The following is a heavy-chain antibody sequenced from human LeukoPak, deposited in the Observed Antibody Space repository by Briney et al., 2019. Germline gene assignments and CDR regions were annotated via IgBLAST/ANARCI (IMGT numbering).Heavy chain of an antibody. Sequence: SETLSLTCTVSGGSISSYYWSWIRQPAGKGLEWIGRIYTSGSTNYNPSLKSRVTMSVDTSKNQFSLKLSSVTAADTAVYYCARERRGYSYGHYYYYYMDVWGKGTTVTISS. J-gene: IGHJ6*03. CDR2: IYTSGST. D-gene: IGHD5-18*01. V-gene: IGHV4-4*07. CDR3: ARERRGYSYGHYYYYYMDV. CDR1: GGSISSYY.